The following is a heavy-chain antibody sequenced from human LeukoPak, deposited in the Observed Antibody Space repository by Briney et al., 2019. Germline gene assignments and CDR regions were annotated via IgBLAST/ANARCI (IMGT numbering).Heavy chain of an antibody. CDR1: GLTFSDYY. J-gene: IGHJ4*02. V-gene: IGHV3-11*06. Sequence: GGSLRLSCAASGLTFSDYYMSWIRQAPGKGLEWVSYISSSSSYTNYADSVKGRFTISRDNAKNSLYLQMNSLRAEDTAVYYCARVMVGYSSGWYDYWGQGTLVTVSS. CDR2: ISSSSSYT. CDR3: ARVMVGYSSGWYDY. D-gene: IGHD6-19*01.